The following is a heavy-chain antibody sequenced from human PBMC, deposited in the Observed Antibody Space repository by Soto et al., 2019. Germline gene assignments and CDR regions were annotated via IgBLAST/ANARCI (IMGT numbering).Heavy chain of an antibody. V-gene: IGHV3-74*03. CDR1: GFTFSNYW. CDR3: ARSSFPYYFDF. Sequence: AASGFTFSNYWMHWVRQAPGKGLVWVSHVNSDGSTTTYADSVKGRFTISRDNDKNTLYLQMNSLRAEDTAVYYCARSSFPYYFDFWGQGTLVTVSS. J-gene: IGHJ4*02. D-gene: IGHD2-21*01. CDR2: VNSDGSTT.